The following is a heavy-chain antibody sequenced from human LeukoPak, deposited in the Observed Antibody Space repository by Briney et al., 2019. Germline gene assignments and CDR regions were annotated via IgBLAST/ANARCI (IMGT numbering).Heavy chain of an antibody. CDR2: IYYSGST. CDR1: GGSISSHY. CDR3: ARVPYSSSLYYYYYMDV. Sequence: SETLSLTCTVSGGSISSHYWSWIRQPPGKGLEWIGYIYYSGSTNYNPSLKSRVTISVDTSKNQFSLKLSSVTAADTAVYYCARVPYSSSLYYYYYMDVWGKGTMVTVSS. D-gene: IGHD6-6*01. J-gene: IGHJ6*03. V-gene: IGHV4-59*11.